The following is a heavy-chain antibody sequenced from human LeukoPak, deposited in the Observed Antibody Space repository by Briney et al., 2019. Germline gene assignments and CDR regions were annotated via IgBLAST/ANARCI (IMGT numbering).Heavy chain of an antibody. D-gene: IGHD6-19*01. Sequence: GGSLRLSCAASGFTFSSYGMHWVRQAPGKGLEWVAFIRYDGSNKYYADSVKGRFTISRDNSKNTLYLQMNSLRAEDTAVYYCAKDPAVAVAGRSWGQGTLVTVSS. CDR3: AKDPAVAVAGRS. CDR2: IRYDGSNK. V-gene: IGHV3-30*02. CDR1: GFTFSSYG. J-gene: IGHJ5*02.